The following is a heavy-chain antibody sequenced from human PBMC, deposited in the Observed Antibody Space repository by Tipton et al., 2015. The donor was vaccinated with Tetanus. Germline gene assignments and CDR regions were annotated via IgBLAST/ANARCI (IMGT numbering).Heavy chain of an antibody. D-gene: IGHD5-12*01. V-gene: IGHV4-39*01. CDR3: ARHWGMPLGAYAFNY. CDR2: IHYTGST. CDR1: GGSIIVSNFY. Sequence: TLSLTCRVSGGSIIVSNFYWGWIRQPPGKGLEWIGSIHYTGSTYLNPSLKSRVTISVDTSKNQFSLNLTSVTAADTAVYYCARHWGMPLGAYAFNYWGQGVLVTVSS. J-gene: IGHJ4*02.